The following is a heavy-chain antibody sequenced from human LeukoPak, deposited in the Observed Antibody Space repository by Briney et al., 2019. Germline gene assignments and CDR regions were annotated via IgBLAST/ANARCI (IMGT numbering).Heavy chain of an antibody. CDR2: ISGSGGST. CDR1: GFTFSSYA. Sequence: GGSLRLSCAASGFTFSSYAMSWVRQAPGKGLEWVSAISGSGGSTYYADSVKGRFTISRDTSLNTLYLQMTSLRAEDTAVYYCAKGDCASGSCYFADWGQGSQVTVSS. CDR3: AKGDCASGSCYFAD. V-gene: IGHV3-23*01. J-gene: IGHJ4*02. D-gene: IGHD2-8*01.